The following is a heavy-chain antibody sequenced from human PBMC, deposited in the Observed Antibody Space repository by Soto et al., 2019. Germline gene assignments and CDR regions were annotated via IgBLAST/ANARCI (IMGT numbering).Heavy chain of an antibody. CDR3: ARWGYYDFWSGYYTFSVDY. CDR1: GGSFSGYY. CDR2: INHSGST. Sequence: SETLSLTCAVYGGSFSGYYWSWIRQPPGKGLEWIGEINHSGSTNYNPSLKSRVTISVDTSKNQFSLKLSSVTAADTAVYYCARWGYYDFWSGYYTFSVDYWGQGTLLTVS. J-gene: IGHJ4*02. D-gene: IGHD3-3*01. V-gene: IGHV4-34*01.